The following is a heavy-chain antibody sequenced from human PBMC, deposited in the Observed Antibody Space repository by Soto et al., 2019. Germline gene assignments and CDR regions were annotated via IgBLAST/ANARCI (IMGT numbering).Heavy chain of an antibody. D-gene: IGHD4-17*01. Sequence: EASVKVSCKASGYTFTSYGISWVRQAPGQGLEWMGWISAYNGNTNYAQKLQGRVTMTTDTSTNTAYMELRSLRDDDTALYFCARIAGKLRQALDYWGQGILVTVSS. CDR3: ARIAGKLRQALDY. CDR2: ISAYNGNT. V-gene: IGHV1-18*01. CDR1: GYTFTSYG. J-gene: IGHJ4*02.